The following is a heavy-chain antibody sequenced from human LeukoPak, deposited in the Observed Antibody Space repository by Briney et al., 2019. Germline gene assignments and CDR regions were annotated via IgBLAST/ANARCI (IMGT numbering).Heavy chain of an antibody. D-gene: IGHD1-20*01. V-gene: IGHV4-34*01. J-gene: IGHJ4*02. CDR3: ARGLEISVTGYFDY. Sequence: KPSETLSLTCAVYGGAFSGYYWSWIRQPPGKGLEWIGEINHSGSTNYNPSLKSRVTISVDTSKNQFSLKLISVTAADTAVYYCARGLEISVTGYFDYWGQGTLVTVSS. CDR2: INHSGST. CDR1: GGAFSGYY.